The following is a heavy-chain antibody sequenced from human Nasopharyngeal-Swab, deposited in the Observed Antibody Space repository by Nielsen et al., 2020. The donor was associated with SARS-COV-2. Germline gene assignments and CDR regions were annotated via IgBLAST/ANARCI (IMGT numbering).Heavy chain of an antibody. V-gene: IGHV1-2*06. Sequence: ASVKVSCKASGYTFTGYYMHWVRQAPGQGLEWMGRINPNSGGTNYAQKFQGRVTMTRDTSISTAYMELSRLRSDDTAVYYCARSEGYCSGGSCLGGYGMDVWGQGTTVTVSS. D-gene: IGHD2-15*01. CDR3: ARSEGYCSGGSCLGGYGMDV. CDR1: GYTFTGYY. J-gene: IGHJ6*02. CDR2: INPNSGGT.